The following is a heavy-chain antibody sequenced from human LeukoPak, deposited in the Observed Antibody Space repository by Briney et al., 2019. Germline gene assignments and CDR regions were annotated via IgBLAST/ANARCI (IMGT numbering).Heavy chain of an antibody. CDR3: ARESNDFLTGYYDY. Sequence: GGSLRLSCAASGFTFSTYDFHWVRQVTGKGLEWVLAIGTVGDTHYPGSVKGRFTISRENAKNSVYLQMDSLRAEDTAVYYCARESNDFLTGYYDYWGQGTLVTVSS. J-gene: IGHJ4*02. D-gene: IGHD3-9*01. V-gene: IGHV3-13*01. CDR2: IGTVGDT. CDR1: GFTFSTYD.